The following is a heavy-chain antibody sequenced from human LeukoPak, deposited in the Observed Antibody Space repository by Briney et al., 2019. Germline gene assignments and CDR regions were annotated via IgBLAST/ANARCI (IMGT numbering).Heavy chain of an antibody. CDR3: AREIEIGSGWLLNRLFDY. CDR2: IYTSGST. J-gene: IGHJ4*02. Sequence: SETLSLTCTVSGGSISSYYWSWIRQPAGKGLEWIGRIYTSGSTNYNPSLKSRVPMAVGTSKNQFSLKLGSVTAADTAVYYYAREIEIGSGWLLNRLFDYGGEKTLVPVFS. CDR1: GGSISSYY. D-gene: IGHD6-19*01. V-gene: IGHV4-4*07.